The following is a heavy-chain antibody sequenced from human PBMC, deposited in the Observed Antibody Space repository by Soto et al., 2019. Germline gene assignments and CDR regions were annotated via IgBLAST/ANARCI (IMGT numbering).Heavy chain of an antibody. CDR2: IYHSGSA. D-gene: IGHD3-10*01. CDR3: ARDAMAGGYYYGMDV. V-gene: IGHV4-31*03. J-gene: IGHJ6*02. Sequence: PSETLSLTCTVSGGSISRGGYYWSWIRQHPGKGLEWIGHIYHSGSAYYNPSLKSRVTISVDTSKNQFSLKLNSVTAADTAVYYCARDAMAGGYYYGMDVWGQGTTVTVSS. CDR1: GGSISRGGYY.